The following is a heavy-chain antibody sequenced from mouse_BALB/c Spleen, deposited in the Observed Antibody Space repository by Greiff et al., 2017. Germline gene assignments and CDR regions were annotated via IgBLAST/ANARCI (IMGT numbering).Heavy chain of an antibody. CDR2: ILPGSGST. J-gene: IGHJ1*01. CDR1: GYTFSSYW. CDR3: ARKGVTMITRDWYFDV. Sequence: QVQLQQSGAELMKPGASVKISCKATGYTFSSYWIEWVKQRPGHGLEWIGEILPGSGSTNYNEKFKGKATFTADTSSNTAYMQLSSLTSEDSAVYYCARKGVTMITRDWYFDVWGAGTTVTVSS. V-gene: IGHV1-9*01. D-gene: IGHD2-4*01.